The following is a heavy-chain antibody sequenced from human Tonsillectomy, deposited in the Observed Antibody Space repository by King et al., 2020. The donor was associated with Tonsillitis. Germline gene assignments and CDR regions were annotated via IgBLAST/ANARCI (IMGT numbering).Heavy chain of an antibody. Sequence: VQLVESGGGLVKPGGFLRLSCAASGFTFSDAWMSWVRQAPGKGLEWVGRIKTKTDGGTADYAAPVKGRFSISRDDSKNTLYLQMNSLKTEDTAVYYCFTTTKDPIWGQGTMVTVSS. V-gene: IGHV3-15*01. D-gene: IGHD1-1*01. CDR3: FTTTKDPI. CDR1: GFTFSDAW. CDR2: IKTKTDGGTA. J-gene: IGHJ3*02.